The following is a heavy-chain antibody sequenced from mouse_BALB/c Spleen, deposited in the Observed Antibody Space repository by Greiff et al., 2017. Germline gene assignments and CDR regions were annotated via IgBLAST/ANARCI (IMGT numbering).Heavy chain of an antibody. CDR2: ISSGGSYT. CDR1: GFTFSSYT. CDR3: TREGTGTWFAY. J-gene: IGHJ3*01. D-gene: IGHD4-1*01. Sequence: EVKVEESGGGLVKPGGSLKLSCAASGFTFSSYTMSWVRQTPEKRLEWVATISSGGSYTYYPDSVKGRFTISRDNAKNTLYLQMSSLKSEDTAMYYCTREGTGTWFAYWGQGTLVTVSA. V-gene: IGHV5-6-4*01.